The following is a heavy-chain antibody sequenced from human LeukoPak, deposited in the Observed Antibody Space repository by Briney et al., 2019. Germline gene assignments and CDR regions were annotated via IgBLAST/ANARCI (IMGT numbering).Heavy chain of an antibody. V-gene: IGHV1-18*04. J-gene: IGHJ4*02. D-gene: IGHD6-19*01. CDR1: GYTFTSYY. CDR3: ARDSSSGWSPFDY. CDR2: ISAYNGNT. Sequence: GASVKVSCKASGYTFTSYYMHWVRQAPGQGLEWMGWISAYNGNTNYAQKLQGRVTMTTDTSTSTAYMELSSLRSEDTAVYYCARDSSSGWSPFDYWGQGTLVTVSS.